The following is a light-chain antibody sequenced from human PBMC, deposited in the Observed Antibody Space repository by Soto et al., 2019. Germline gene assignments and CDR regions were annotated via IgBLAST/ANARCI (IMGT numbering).Light chain of an antibody. CDR3: QQYNSYPIT. CDR2: KAS. V-gene: IGKV1-5*03. Sequence: DIQMTQSPSTLSASVGDRVTITCRASQSISSWLAWYQQKPGKAPKVLIYKASSLESGVQSRFSGSGSGTEFTLTISSLQPDDSATYHCQQYNSYPITFGQGTRLEIK. J-gene: IGKJ5*01. CDR1: QSISSW.